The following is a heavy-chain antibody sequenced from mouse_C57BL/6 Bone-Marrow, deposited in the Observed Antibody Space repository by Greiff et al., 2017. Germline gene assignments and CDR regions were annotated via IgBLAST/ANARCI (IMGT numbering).Heavy chain of an antibody. Sequence: QVQLQQPGAELVKPGASVKMSCKASGYTFTSYWITWVKQRPGQGLEWIGDIYPGSGSTNYNEKFKSKATLTVDTSSSTAYMQLSSLTSEDSAVYYCARWAYYSNYFSYWGQGTLVTVSA. D-gene: IGHD2-5*01. J-gene: IGHJ3*01. CDR3: ARWAYYSNYFSY. CDR2: IYPGSGST. CDR1: GYTFTSYW. V-gene: IGHV1-55*01.